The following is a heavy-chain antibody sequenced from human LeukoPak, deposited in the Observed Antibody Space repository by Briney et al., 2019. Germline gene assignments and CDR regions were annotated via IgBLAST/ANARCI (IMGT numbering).Heavy chain of an antibody. V-gene: IGHV4-34*01. CDR3: ARVRAQRIYSSGYYYFRYFDY. CDR1: GGSFSGYY. Sequence: SETLSLTCAVYGGSFSGYYWSWIRQPPGKGLEWIGEINHSRSTNYNPSLKSRVTISVDTSKNQFSLKLSSVTAADTAVYYCARVRAQRIYSSGYYYFRYFDYWGQGTLVTVSS. CDR2: INHSRST. J-gene: IGHJ4*02. D-gene: IGHD3-22*01.